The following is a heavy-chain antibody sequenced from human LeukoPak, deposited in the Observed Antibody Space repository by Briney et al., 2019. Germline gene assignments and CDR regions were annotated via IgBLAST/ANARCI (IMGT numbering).Heavy chain of an antibody. V-gene: IGHV1-3*01. CDR1: GYSFHGYD. D-gene: IGHD6-19*01. CDR2: ISGHNGDT. J-gene: IGHJ4*02. Sequence: ASVKVSCKASGYSFHGYDLQWLRQAPGQRLEWMGWISGHNGDTRYSQKFQDRITLTRDTSASTGYMELTSLTFEDTAVYYCARSGLYSSSWRTSDFWGQGTLVTVSS. CDR3: ARSGLYSSSWRTSDF.